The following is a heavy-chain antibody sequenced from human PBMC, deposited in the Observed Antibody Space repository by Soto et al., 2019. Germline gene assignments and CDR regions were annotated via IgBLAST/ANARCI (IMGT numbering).Heavy chain of an antibody. CDR3: ARVAQDIVLMVYAIRGGMDV. CDR1: GYTFTSYG. CDR2: ISAYNGNT. J-gene: IGHJ6*02. V-gene: IGHV1-18*01. D-gene: IGHD2-8*01. Sequence: QVQLVQSGAEVKKPGASVKVYCKASGYTFTSYGISRVRQAPGQGLEWMGWISAYNGNTNYAQKLQGRVTMTTDTSTSTAYMELRSLRSDDTAVYYCARVAQDIVLMVYAIRGGMDVWGQGTTVTVSS.